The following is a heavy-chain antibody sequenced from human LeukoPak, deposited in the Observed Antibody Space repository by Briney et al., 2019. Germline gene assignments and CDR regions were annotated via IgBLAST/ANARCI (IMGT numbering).Heavy chain of an antibody. CDR2: LWYDGSQK. V-gene: IGHV3-30-3*01. Sequence: GGSLRLSRAASGFSFSTYTMHWVRQAPGKGPEWVAVLWYDGSQKYYADSVKGRFTVSRDNAKNTFFLQMRSLRVEDTAVYYCARDRDWDPWGQGTLVTVSS. J-gene: IGHJ5*02. D-gene: IGHD3/OR15-3a*01. CDR1: GFSFSTYT. CDR3: ARDRDWDP.